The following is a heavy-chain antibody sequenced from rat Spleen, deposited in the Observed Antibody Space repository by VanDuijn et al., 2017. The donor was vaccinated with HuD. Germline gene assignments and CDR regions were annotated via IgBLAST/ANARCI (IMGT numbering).Heavy chain of an antibody. V-gene: IGHV5-19*01. D-gene: IGHD4-3*01. Sequence: EVQLVESGGGLVQPGRSLKLSCAASGFTFSNYGMHWIRQAPTKGLEWVASISPSGGNTYYRDSVKGRFTISRDNAQSTLYLQMDSLRSEDTATYYCARQDTSGYSNWFAYWGQGTLVTVSS. CDR1: GFTFSNYG. J-gene: IGHJ3*01. CDR3: ARQDTSGYSNWFAY. CDR2: ISPSGGNT.